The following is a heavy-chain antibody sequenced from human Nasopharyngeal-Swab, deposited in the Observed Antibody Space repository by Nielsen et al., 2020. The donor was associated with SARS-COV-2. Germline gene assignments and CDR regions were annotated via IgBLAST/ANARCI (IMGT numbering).Heavy chain of an antibody. Sequence: GESLKISCAASGFTFSSYAMHWVRQAPGKGLEWVAVISYDGSNKYYADSVKCRFTISRDNSKNTLYLQMNSLRAEDTAVYYCGRTAHWGQGTLVTVSS. CDR3: GRTAH. V-gene: IGHV3-30*04. J-gene: IGHJ4*02. CDR1: GFTFSSYA. CDR2: ISYDGSNK.